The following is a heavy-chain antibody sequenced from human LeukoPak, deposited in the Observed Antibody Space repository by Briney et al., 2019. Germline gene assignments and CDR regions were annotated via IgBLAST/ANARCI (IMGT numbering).Heavy chain of an antibody. Sequence: SETLSLTCAVSGGSISSGGYSWSWIRQPPGKGLEWIGYIYHSGSTYYNPSLKSRVTISVDRSKNQFSLKLSSVTAEDTAVYYCAALRGNWNYPPGDSWFDPWGQGTLVTVSS. CDR1: GGSISSGGYS. CDR2: IYHSGST. V-gene: IGHV4-30-2*01. J-gene: IGHJ5*02. CDR3: AALRGNWNYPPGDSWFDP. D-gene: IGHD1-7*01.